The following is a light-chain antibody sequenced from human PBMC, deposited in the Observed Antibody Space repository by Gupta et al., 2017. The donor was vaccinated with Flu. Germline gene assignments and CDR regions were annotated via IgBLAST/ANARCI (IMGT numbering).Light chain of an antibody. J-gene: IGKJ1*01. CDR1: QSVSSSY. CDR3: QQDCSSPLT. Sequence: DIVLPQSPGTLSLSPGERATLSCRASQSVSSSYLAWYQQKPGQAPRLLIYGASSRATGIPDRFSGSGSGTDFTLTISRLEPEDFAVYYCQQDCSSPLTFGQGTKVEIK. V-gene: IGKV3-20*01. CDR2: GAS.